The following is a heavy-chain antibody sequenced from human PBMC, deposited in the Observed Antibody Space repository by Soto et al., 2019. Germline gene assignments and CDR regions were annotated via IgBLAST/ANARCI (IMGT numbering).Heavy chain of an antibody. V-gene: IGHV3-23*01. CDR3: AKVPHYCSGASCYYFDY. D-gene: IGHD2-15*01. Sequence: EVQLLESGGGLVQPGGSLRLSCAASGFSFTIYGMTWVRQAPGKGLEWVSAVSGSGGRTYYADSVKGRFTISRDNSKNTLYLEMNSLRAEDPAVYFCAKVPHYCSGASCYYFDYWGQGTPVIVSS. CDR2: VSGSGGRT. J-gene: IGHJ4*02. CDR1: GFSFTIYG.